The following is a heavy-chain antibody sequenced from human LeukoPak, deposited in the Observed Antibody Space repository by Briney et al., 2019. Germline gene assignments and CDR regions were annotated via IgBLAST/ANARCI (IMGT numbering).Heavy chain of an antibody. V-gene: IGHV3-30-3*01. D-gene: IGHD2-2*01. CDR2: ISYDGSNK. CDR3: AKDHCSSTSCLVYYYYGMDV. J-gene: IGHJ6*02. CDR1: GFTFSSYA. Sequence: GGSLRLSCAASGFTFSSYAMHWVRQAPGKGLEWVAVISYDGSNKYYADSVKGRFTISRDNSKNTLYLQMNSLRAEDTAVYYCAKDHCSSTSCLVYYYYGMDVWGQGTTVTVSS.